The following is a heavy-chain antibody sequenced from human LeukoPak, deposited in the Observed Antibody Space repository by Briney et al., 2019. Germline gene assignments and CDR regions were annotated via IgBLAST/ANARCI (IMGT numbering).Heavy chain of an antibody. J-gene: IGHJ4*02. Sequence: GGSLRLSCAASGFTFSSCGFNWVRQAPGKGLEWVSSIGPTGTDRYYADSVRGRFTISRDNAKNSMYLLMDSLRDEDTAVYYCATETIGRHYDYWGQGTLLTVSS. CDR2: IGPTGTDR. CDR1: GFTFSSCG. CDR3: ATETIGRHYDY. V-gene: IGHV3-21*01. D-gene: IGHD1-14*01.